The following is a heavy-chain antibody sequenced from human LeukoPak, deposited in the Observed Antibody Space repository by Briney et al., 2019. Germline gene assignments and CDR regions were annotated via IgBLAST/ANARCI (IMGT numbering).Heavy chain of an antibody. D-gene: IGHD3-10*01. CDR1: GFTFTSSA. V-gene: IGHV1-58*02. Sequence: HVASVKVSCKASGFTFTSSAMQWVRQARGQRLEWIGWIVVGSGNTDYAQKFQERATITRDMSTSTAYMELSSLRSEDTAVYYCAAATLLWFGFYGMDVWGQGTTVTVSS. CDR2: IVVGSGNT. J-gene: IGHJ6*02. CDR3: AAATLLWFGFYGMDV.